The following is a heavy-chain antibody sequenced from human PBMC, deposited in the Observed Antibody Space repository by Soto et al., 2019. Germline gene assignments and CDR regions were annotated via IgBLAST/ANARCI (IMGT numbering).Heavy chain of an antibody. Sequence: GGSLRLSCSVSGFTLITYAMHRVRQAPGKGLEWVAVIWYDGSNKCYADSVKGRFTISRDNSKNTLYLQMNSLRAEDTAVYYCARAFLEWLSRPYGMDVWGQGTTVTVSS. CDR1: GFTLITYA. CDR3: ARAFLEWLSRPYGMDV. J-gene: IGHJ6*02. CDR2: IWYDGSNK. V-gene: IGHV3-33*08. D-gene: IGHD3-3*02.